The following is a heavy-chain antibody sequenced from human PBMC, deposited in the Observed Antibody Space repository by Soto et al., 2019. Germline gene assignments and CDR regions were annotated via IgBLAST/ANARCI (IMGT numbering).Heavy chain of an antibody. CDR1: GGSISGGVYY. D-gene: IGHD4-17*01. J-gene: IGHJ2*01. Sequence: QVQLQESGPGLVKPSQTLSLTCTVSGGSISGGVYYWSWIRQPPGKGLEWIGYIFDSGSTYYNPSLKSRVTISVDTSKNQFSLRLSSVTAADTAVYYCAREIIPLTTDWYFDPWGRGTLVTVSS. CDR2: IFDSGST. V-gene: IGHV4-30-4*01. CDR3: AREIIPLTTDWYFDP.